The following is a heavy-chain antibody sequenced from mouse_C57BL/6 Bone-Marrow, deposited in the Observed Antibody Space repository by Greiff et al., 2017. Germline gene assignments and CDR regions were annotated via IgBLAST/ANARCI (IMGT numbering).Heavy chain of an antibody. CDR1: GFTFSDYG. V-gene: IGHV5-15*01. D-gene: IGHD2-4*01. Sequence: EVMLVESGGGLVQPGGSLKLSCAASGFTFSDYGMAWVRQAPRKGPEWVAFISNLAYSIYYADNVTGRFTISRENAKNTLYLEMSSLRSEDTAMYYCARSDYGAMDYWGQGTSVTVSS. CDR3: ARSDYGAMDY. J-gene: IGHJ4*01. CDR2: ISNLAYSI.